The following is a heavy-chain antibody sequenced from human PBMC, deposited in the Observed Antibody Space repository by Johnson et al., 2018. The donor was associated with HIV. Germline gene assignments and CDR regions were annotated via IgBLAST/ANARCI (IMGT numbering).Heavy chain of an antibody. Sequence: MHLVESGGGLVQPGGSLRLSCAASGFTVSSNYMSWVRQAPGKGLEWVSVIYSGGSTYYADSVKGRFTISRDNSKNTLYLQMNSLRAEDTAVYYCARDGWGSRGWDDAFDIWGQGTMVTVSS. CDR3: ARDGWGSRGWDDAFDI. CDR1: GFTVSSNY. D-gene: IGHD5-24*01. CDR2: IYSGGST. J-gene: IGHJ3*02. V-gene: IGHV3-66*02.